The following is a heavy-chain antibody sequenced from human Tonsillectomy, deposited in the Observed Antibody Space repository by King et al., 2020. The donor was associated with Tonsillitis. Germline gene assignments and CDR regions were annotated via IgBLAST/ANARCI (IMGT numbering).Heavy chain of an antibody. CDR1: GFTFSRYG. CDR3: AKESTDAVTPRQDKNFDS. CDR2: ISYDGSMK. Sequence: VQLVESGGGVVQPGRSLRLSCAASGFTFSRYGMHWLRQAPGKGLEWVSVISYDGSMKNYADSVKGRFTISRDDSKNTLYLQLNSLTPEDAAVYYCAKESTDAVTPRQDKNFDSWGQGTLVTVSS. J-gene: IGHJ4*02. D-gene: IGHD6-6*01. V-gene: IGHV3-30*18.